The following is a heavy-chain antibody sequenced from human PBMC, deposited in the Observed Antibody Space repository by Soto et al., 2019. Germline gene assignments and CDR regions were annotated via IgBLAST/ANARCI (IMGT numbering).Heavy chain of an antibody. CDR2: IYYSGST. Sequence: QVQLQESGPGLVKPSETLSLTCTVSGGSVSSGSYYWSWIRQPPGKGLEWIGYIYYSGSTNYNPSLKSRVTTSVXXSXTXXSLKLCSGTAADTAVYYCARDDLTTVVPRGHWFDPWGQGTLVTVSS. CDR1: GGSVSSGSYY. CDR3: ARDDLTTVVPRGHWFDP. J-gene: IGHJ5*02. V-gene: IGHV4-61*01. D-gene: IGHD4-17*01.